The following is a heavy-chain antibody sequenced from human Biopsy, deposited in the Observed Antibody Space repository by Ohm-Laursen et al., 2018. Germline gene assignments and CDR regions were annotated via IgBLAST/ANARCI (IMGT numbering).Heavy chain of an antibody. V-gene: IGHV4-4*07. J-gene: IGHJ5*02. CDR2: IYTSGIT. CDR1: GGSLSSYS. D-gene: IGHD1-14*01. Sequence: SETLSLTCTVSGGSLSSYSWSWIRQPAGKGLEWIGQIYTSGITNYNPSLESRVTMSVDTSKNKFSLRVSSVTAADTAVYYCARDRDRRGWFDPWGQGTLVTVSS. CDR3: ARDRDRRGWFDP.